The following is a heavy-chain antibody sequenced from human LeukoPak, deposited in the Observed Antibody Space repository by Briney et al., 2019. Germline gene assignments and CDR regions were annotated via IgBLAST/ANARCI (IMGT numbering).Heavy chain of an antibody. D-gene: IGHD3-10*01. J-gene: IGHJ3*02. CDR1: GLTFTNAW. CDR2: IKSQTAGRTT. V-gene: IGHV3-15*01. CDR3: TTPYGSGSYLNAFEI. Sequence: GGSLRLSCAASGLTFTNAWMSWVRRAPGKGLEWVGRIKSQTAGRTTDYAAPVKGRFTMSRHDSKNTVYLQMNSLKTEDTAVYYCTTPYGSGSYLNAFEIWGQGTMVTVSS.